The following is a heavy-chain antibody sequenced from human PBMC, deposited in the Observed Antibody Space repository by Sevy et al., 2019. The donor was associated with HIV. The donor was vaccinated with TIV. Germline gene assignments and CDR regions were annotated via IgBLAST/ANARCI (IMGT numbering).Heavy chain of an antibody. V-gene: IGHV5-51*01. Sequence: GESLKISCKGSGYSFTSYWIGWVRQMPGRGLEWMGIIYPGDGETRYSPSFQGQVTISADKSINTAYLQWSSLKASDTAMYYCAREGYYESSTYYYFDYWGQGTLVTVSS. CDR1: GYSFTSYW. J-gene: IGHJ4*02. CDR2: IYPGDGET. D-gene: IGHD3-22*01. CDR3: AREGYYESSTYYYFDY.